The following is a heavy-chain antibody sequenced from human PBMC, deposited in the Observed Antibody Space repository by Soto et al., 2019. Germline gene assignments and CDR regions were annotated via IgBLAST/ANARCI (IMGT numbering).Heavy chain of an antibody. CDR2: ISWDSGTI. V-gene: IGHV3-9*01. J-gene: IGHJ5*02. Sequence: LRLSCAASGFTFDNCGMHWVRQAPGKGLEWVSGISWDSGTIGYADSVKGRFTISRDDAKNSLYLQMNSLRREDTALYYCVQGRYPTMATPLDHWGQGTLVTVSS. CDR3: VQGRYPTMATPLDH. CDR1: GFTFDNCG. D-gene: IGHD1-1*01.